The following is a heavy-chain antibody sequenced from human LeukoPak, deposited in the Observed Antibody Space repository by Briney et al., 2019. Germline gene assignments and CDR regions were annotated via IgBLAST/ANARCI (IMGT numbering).Heavy chain of an antibody. CDR3: ARASKPWLQLY. D-gene: IGHD5-24*01. CDR1: GFTFSNYW. V-gene: IGHV3-7*05. Sequence: PGWSLRPVCAASGFTFSNYWMIWVRQAQGKGLEWVGNIKDDGSEKRYADSVRGRFTISRDNAQPSIYLQMNSLRAEDTAVYYCARASKPWLQLYWGQGTLVTVSS. J-gene: IGHJ4*02. CDR2: IKDDGSEK.